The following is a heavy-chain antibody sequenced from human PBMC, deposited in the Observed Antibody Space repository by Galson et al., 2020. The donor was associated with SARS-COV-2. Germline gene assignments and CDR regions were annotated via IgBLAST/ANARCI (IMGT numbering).Heavy chain of an antibody. V-gene: IGHV4-59*01. CDR3: AREDSGYDWEGDAFDI. J-gene: IGHJ3*02. CDR1: GGSISSYY. D-gene: IGHD5-12*01. CDR2: IYYSGST. Sequence: SETLSLTCTVSGGSISSYYWSWIRQPPGKGLGWIGYIYYSGSTNYNPSLKSRVTISVDTSKNQFSLKLSSVTAADTAVYYCAREDSGYDWEGDAFDIWGQGTMVTVSS.